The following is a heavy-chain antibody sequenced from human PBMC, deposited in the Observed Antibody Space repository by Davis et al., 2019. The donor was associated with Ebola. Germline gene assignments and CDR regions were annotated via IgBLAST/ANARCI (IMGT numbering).Heavy chain of an antibody. CDR1: GFTFSSHA. Sequence: GESLKISCAASGFTFSSHAMSWVRQAPGKGLEWVSAISGSGGSTYYADSVKGRFTISRDNSENTLYLQMNSLRAEDTAVYYCAKDEGAIVVVVAATLPFGMDVWGQGTTVTVSS. CDR2: ISGSGGST. CDR3: AKDEGAIVVVVAATLPFGMDV. V-gene: IGHV3-23*01. D-gene: IGHD2-15*01. J-gene: IGHJ6*02.